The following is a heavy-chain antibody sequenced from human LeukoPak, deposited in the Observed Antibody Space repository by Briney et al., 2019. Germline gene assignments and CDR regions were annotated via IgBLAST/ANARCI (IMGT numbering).Heavy chain of an antibody. Sequence: PSETLSLACTVSGGSISSYYWSWIRQPPGKGLEWIGYIYYSGSTNYNPSLKSRVTISVDTSKNQFSLKLSSVTAADTAVYYCARDSRITMIGGAFDIWGQGTMVTVSS. J-gene: IGHJ3*02. CDR3: ARDSRITMIGGAFDI. CDR1: GGSISSYY. V-gene: IGHV4-59*01. D-gene: IGHD3-22*01. CDR2: IYYSGST.